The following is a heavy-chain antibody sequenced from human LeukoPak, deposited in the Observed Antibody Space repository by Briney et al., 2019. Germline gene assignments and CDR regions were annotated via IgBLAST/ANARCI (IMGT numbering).Heavy chain of an antibody. CDR3: AREGSGRSRWYAGGYFDY. D-gene: IGHD6-13*01. CDR2: IYYSGST. V-gene: IGHV4-30-4*08. CDR1: GDSISSGGYY. J-gene: IGHJ4*02. Sequence: SETLSLTCTVAGDSISSGGYYWNWIRQHPGKGLEWIGYIYYSGSTYYNPSLKSRVTISADTSKNQLSLKLSSVTAADTAVYYCAREGSGRSRWYAGGYFDYWGQGTLVTVSS.